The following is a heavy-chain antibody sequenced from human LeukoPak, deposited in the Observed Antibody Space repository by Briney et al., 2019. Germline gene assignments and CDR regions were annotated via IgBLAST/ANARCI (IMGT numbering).Heavy chain of an antibody. V-gene: IGHV3-21*05. Sequence: PGGSLRLSCAASGFTFSTYSMNWVRQAPGKGLEWVSYISSSSSYIYYADSVKGRFTISRDNAKNSLYLQMNSLRAEDTAVYYCARVGEQQLVFDYWGQGTLVTVSS. CDR1: GFTFSTYS. D-gene: IGHD6-13*01. CDR2: ISSSSSYI. CDR3: ARVGEQQLVFDY. J-gene: IGHJ4*02.